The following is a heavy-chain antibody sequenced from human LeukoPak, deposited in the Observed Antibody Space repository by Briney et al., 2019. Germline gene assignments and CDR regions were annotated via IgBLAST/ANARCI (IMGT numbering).Heavy chain of an antibody. Sequence: SETLSLTCAVYGGSFSGYYWSWIRQPPGKGLEWIGEINHSGSTNYNPSLKSRVTISVDTSKNQFSLKLSSVTAADTAVYYCARASIAAADYWGQGTLVTVSS. V-gene: IGHV4-34*01. CDR1: GGSFSGYY. CDR2: INHSGST. J-gene: IGHJ4*02. D-gene: IGHD6-13*01. CDR3: ARASIAAADY.